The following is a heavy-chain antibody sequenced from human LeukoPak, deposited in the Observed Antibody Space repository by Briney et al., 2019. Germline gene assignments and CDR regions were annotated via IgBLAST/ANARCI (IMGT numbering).Heavy chain of an antibody. D-gene: IGHD3-9*01. CDR3: ARDDVGGYYDILTGYGRLDY. V-gene: IGHV3-48*02. Sequence: PGGSLRLSCAASGFTFSSYSMNWVRQAPGKGLEWVSYISSSSSTIYYADSVKGRFTISRDNAKNSLYLQMNSLRDEDTAVYYCARDDVGGYYDILTGYGRLDYWGQGTLVTVSS. CDR1: GFTFSSYS. J-gene: IGHJ4*02. CDR2: ISSSSSTI.